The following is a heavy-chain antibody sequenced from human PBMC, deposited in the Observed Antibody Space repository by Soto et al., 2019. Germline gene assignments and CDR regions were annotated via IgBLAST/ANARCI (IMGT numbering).Heavy chain of an antibody. CDR2: INHVGIT. V-gene: IGHV4-34*01. J-gene: IGHJ4*02. D-gene: IGHD5-18*01. CDR1: GGSFRGFY. Sequence: PSETLSLTCAVSGGSFRGFYWTWIRQSPGKGLEWLGDINHVGITNYNPSLKSRVSIPVDTSKSQFSLKLSSVTAADTAVYYCARRDTPVVQKGSYFDYWGQGALVTVSS. CDR3: ARRDTPVVQKGSYFDY.